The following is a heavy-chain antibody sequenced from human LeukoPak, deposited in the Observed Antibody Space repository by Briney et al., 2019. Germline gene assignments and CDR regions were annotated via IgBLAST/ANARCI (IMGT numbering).Heavy chain of an antibody. CDR2: INQDGSEK. CDR3: ARDLLLWFGELLRPLDY. V-gene: IGHV3-7*01. D-gene: IGHD3-10*01. Sequence: GGPLRLSCAASGFTFSSYWMSWVRQAPGKGLEWLANINQDGSEKYYVDSVKGRFTISRDNAKNSLYLQMNSLRAEDTAVYYGARDLLLWFGELLRPLDYWGQGTLVTVSS. CDR1: GFTFSSYW. J-gene: IGHJ4*02.